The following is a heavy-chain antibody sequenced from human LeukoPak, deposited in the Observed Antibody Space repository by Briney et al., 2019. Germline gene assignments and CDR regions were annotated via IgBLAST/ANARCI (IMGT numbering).Heavy chain of an antibody. Sequence: SETLSLTCAVYGGSFSGYYWSWIRQPPGKGLEWIGEINHSGSTNYNPSLKSRVTISVDTSKNQFSLKLSSVTAADTAVYYCARDRWIYDYWGQGTLVTVSS. D-gene: IGHD5-12*01. CDR1: GGSFSGYY. V-gene: IGHV4-34*01. CDR2: INHSGST. CDR3: ARDRWIYDY. J-gene: IGHJ4*02.